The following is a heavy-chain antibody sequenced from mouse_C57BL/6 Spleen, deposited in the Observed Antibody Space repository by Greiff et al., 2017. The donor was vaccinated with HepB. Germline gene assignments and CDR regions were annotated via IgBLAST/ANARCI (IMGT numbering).Heavy chain of an antibody. Sequence: QVQLQQSGAELVKPGASVKISCKASGYAFSSYWMNWVKQRPGKGLEWIGQIYPGDGDTNYNGKFKGKATLTADKSSSTAYMQLSSLTSEDSAVYFCARFDDYDGGAWFAYWGQGTLVTVSA. CDR1: GYAFSSYW. CDR3: ARFDDYDGGAWFAY. D-gene: IGHD2-4*01. J-gene: IGHJ3*01. V-gene: IGHV1-80*01. CDR2: IYPGDGDT.